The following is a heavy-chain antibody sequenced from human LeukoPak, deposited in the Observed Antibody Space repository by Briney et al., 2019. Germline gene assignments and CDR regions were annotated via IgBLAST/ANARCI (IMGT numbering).Heavy chain of an antibody. CDR3: ARDFEWATDY. CDR2: LTPSDGYR. Sequence: ASVKVSCKTSGYTFTSHKVHWVRQAPGQGLEWMGILTPSDGYRNYAQRFQGRVTMTRDLSTSTVYMELSSLTSEDTAMYYCARDFEWATDYWGQGTLVTVSS. CDR1: GYTFTSHK. J-gene: IGHJ4*02. D-gene: IGHD3-3*01. V-gene: IGHV1-46*01.